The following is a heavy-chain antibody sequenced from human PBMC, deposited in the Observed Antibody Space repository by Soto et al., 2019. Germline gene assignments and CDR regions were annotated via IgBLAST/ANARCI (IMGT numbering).Heavy chain of an antibody. Sequence: QVQLVQAGAEVKKPGAEVKFSCKASGYTFTSSGINWVRQAPGQGLEWMGWISAYNGNTNYSQNLQGRVTMGTDTSTTTAYMELRSLRSDDTAVYFCTRSGGVAVPLDYWGQGTLVTVSS. CDR1: GYTFTSSG. D-gene: IGHD6-19*01. CDR2: ISAYNGNT. V-gene: IGHV1-18*01. CDR3: TRSGGVAVPLDY. J-gene: IGHJ4*02.